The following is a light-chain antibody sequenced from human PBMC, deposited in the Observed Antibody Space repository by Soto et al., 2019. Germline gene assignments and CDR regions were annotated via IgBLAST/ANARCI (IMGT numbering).Light chain of an antibody. CDR1: NIGRKS. V-gene: IGLV3-21*02. J-gene: IGLJ3*02. CDR3: QMWDSINNHAWV. Sequence: SYELTQPPSVSVAPGQTARITCGGHNIGRKSVPWYQQRPGQAPVVVVYDDSDRPSGIPERFSGSNSGNTATLTISRVEAGDEADYHCQMWDSINNHAWVFAGGTKVTVL. CDR2: DDS.